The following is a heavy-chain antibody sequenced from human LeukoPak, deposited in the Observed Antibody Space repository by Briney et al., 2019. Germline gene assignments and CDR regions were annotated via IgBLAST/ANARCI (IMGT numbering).Heavy chain of an antibody. CDR2: IKQDGSEK. Sequence: GGSLRLSCVASGFTFSSYEMNWVRQAPGKGLEWVANIKQDGSEKYYVDSVKGRFTISRDNAKNSLYLQMNSLRAEDTAVYYCAKDVAHPEGLDYWGQGTLVTVSS. CDR3: AKDVAHPEGLDY. CDR1: GFTFSSYE. V-gene: IGHV3-7*01. J-gene: IGHJ4*02.